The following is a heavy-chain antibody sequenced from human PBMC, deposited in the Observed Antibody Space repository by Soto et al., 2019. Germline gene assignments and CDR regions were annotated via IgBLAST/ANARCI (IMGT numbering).Heavy chain of an antibody. V-gene: IGHV1-2*04. CDR2: INPNSGGT. CDR1: GYTFTGYY. D-gene: IGHD2-15*01. Sequence: QVQLVQSGAEVKKPGASVKVSCKASGYTFTGYYMHWVRQAPGQGLGWMGWINPNSGGTNYAQKFQGWVTMTRDTSISTAYMELSRLRSDDTAVYYCARGDIVVVVAATLDAFDIWGQGTMVTVSS. J-gene: IGHJ3*02. CDR3: ARGDIVVVVAATLDAFDI.